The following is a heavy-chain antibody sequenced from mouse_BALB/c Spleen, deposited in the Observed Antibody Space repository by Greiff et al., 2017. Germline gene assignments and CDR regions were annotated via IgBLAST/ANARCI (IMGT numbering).Heavy chain of an antibody. Sequence: ESGPGLVKPSQSLSLTCSVTGYSITSGYYWNWIRQFPGNKLEWMGYISYDGSNNYNPSLKNRISITRDTSKNQFFLKLNSVTTEDTATYYCARSYGYDKVVFDYWGQGTILTVSS. CDR2: ISYDGSN. CDR1: GYSITSGYY. D-gene: IGHD2-2*01. J-gene: IGHJ2*01. CDR3: ARSYGYDKVVFDY. V-gene: IGHV3-6*02.